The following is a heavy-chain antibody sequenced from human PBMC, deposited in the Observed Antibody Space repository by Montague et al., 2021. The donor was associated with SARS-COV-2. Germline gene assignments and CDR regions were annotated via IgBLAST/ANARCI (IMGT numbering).Heavy chain of an antibody. J-gene: IGHJ4*02. CDR2: TYYRSRWSN. V-gene: IGHV6-1*01. CDR3: ARERWAVGVSFDY. Sequence: CAISGDSVSSNSATWRSNRQSPSRGLEWPGRTYYRSRWSNDYAVSVRSRIIINPDTSTNQFSLQLSSVTPEDTAVYFCARERWAVGVSFDYWGQGTLVTVSS. CDR1: GDSVSSNSAT. D-gene: IGHD1-26*01.